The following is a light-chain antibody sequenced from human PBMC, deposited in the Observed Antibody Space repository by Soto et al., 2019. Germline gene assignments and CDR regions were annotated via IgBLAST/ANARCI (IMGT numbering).Light chain of an antibody. J-gene: IGKJ1*01. CDR3: QKYNSAPQT. Sequence: DIQMTQSPSSLSASVGDRVTISCRASQGISNYLAWYQQKPGKVPKLLVYGASTLQSGVPSRFSGSGSGTDFTLTISSLQPEDVATYYCQKYNSAPQTFGQGTKVEIK. CDR1: QGISNY. CDR2: GAS. V-gene: IGKV1-27*01.